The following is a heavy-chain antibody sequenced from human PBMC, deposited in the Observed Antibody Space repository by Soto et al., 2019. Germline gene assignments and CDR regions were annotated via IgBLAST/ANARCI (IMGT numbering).Heavy chain of an antibody. Sequence: PXESLRLSCAASTFTFSDYYMTWIRQAPGKGLEWVSDISSSTSYTNYADSVKGRFTISRDNAKNSLYLQMNSLRAEDTAVYYCASRIPSSNWFDPWGQGTLVTVSS. CDR3: ASRIPSSNWFDP. CDR2: ISSSTSYT. D-gene: IGHD6-6*01. CDR1: TFTFSDYY. V-gene: IGHV3-11*06. J-gene: IGHJ5*02.